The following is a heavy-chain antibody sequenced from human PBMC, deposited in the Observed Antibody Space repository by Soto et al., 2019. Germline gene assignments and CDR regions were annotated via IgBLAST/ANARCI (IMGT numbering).Heavy chain of an antibody. Sequence: QMQLQESGPGLVKPSGTLSLTCTVSGVSINSANWWTWVRQSPGKGLEWIGEIYHSGSTNFNPSLKSRVSISVDTSKNQFYLELTSVTAADTDVYYCARYCGGGSCYLGAFDIWGQGTMVTVSS. CDR2: IYHSGST. CDR3: ARYCGGGSCYLGAFDI. D-gene: IGHD2-15*01. V-gene: IGHV4-4*02. J-gene: IGHJ3*02. CDR1: GVSINSANW.